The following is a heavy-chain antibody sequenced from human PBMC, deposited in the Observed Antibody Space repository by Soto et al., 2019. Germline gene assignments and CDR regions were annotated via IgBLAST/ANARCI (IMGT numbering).Heavy chain of an antibody. V-gene: IGHV1-46*01. CDR1: GYTFTDYF. CDR3: AREEAYYQSSRYYWLSYFDL. CDR2: VKSSGGGT. Sequence: QVQLEQSGAEVKEPGASVKVSCKAYGYTFTDYFIHWVRQAPGQGLEWMGLVKSSGGGTVYAQDFQGRITMTRDTSTSTAYMEVSSLRPGDTAVYYCAREEAYYQSSRYYWLSYFDLWGQGTPVTVSS. D-gene: IGHD1-26*01. J-gene: IGHJ4*02.